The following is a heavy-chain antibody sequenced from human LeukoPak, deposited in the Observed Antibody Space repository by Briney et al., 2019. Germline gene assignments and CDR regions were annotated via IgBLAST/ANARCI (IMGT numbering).Heavy chain of an antibody. V-gene: IGHV3-23*01. Sequence: GGSLRLSCAASGFTFSSYGMHWVRQAPGKGLEWVSAISGSGGSTYYADSVKGRFTISRDNSKNTLYLQMNSLRAEDTAVYYCAKDVGSSSWYYFDYWGQGTLVTVSS. CDR3: AKDVGSSSWYYFDY. CDR2: ISGSGGST. D-gene: IGHD6-13*01. J-gene: IGHJ4*02. CDR1: GFTFSSYG.